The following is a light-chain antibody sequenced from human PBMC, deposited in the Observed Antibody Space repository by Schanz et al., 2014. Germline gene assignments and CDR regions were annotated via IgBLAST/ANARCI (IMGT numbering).Light chain of an antibody. CDR1: QSVLYTSDNKNY. V-gene: IGKV4-1*01. J-gene: IGKJ2*01. CDR3: QQYYSSLPYT. CDR2: WAS. Sequence: DIVMTQSPDSLAVSLGERATINCKSSQSVLYTSDNKNYLAWYQHKPGQPPKLLIYWASTRESGVPDRFSGSGSGTDFTLTISSLQAEDVAVYYCQQYYSSLPYTFGQGTKLEIK.